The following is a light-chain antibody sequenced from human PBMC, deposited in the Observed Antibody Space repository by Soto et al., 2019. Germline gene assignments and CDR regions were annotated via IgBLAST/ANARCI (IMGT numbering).Light chain of an antibody. CDR3: SSYTTSSTYV. CDR1: SSDVGGYDY. V-gene: IGLV2-14*01. CDR2: EVT. Sequence: QSVLTQPPSVSGSPGKSITISCTGTSSDVGGYDYVSWYQQHPGKAPKFMIYEVTNRPSGVSHRFSGSKSGNTASLTISGLQAEDEADYYCSSYTTSSTYVFGTGTKVTVL. J-gene: IGLJ1*01.